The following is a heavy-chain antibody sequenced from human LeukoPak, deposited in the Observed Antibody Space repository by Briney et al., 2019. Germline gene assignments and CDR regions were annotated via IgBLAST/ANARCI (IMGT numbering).Heavy chain of an antibody. J-gene: IGHJ3*02. D-gene: IGHD5-24*01. CDR2: INRSGGST. Sequence: ASVKVSCKASGYTFTSYYMHWVRQAPGQGLVWMGIINRSGGSTTYAQKFQGRVTMTRDTSTSTVYMELSSLRSDDTAVYYCARERYRGDVYNSIFDIWGQGTMVTVSS. V-gene: IGHV1-46*01. CDR1: GYTFTSYY. CDR3: ARERYRGDVYNSIFDI.